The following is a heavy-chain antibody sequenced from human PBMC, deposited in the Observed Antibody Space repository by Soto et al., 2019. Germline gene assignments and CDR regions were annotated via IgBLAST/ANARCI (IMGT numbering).Heavy chain of an antibody. D-gene: IGHD2-15*01. V-gene: IGHV4-34*01. Sequence: SETLSLTCAVYGGSFSGYYWSWIRQPPGKGLEWIGEINHSGSTNYNPSLKSRVTISVDTSKNQFSLKLSSVTAADTAVYYCAKTLGYCSGGSCYPGYYYYYMDVWGKGTTVTVSS. CDR1: GGSFSGYY. CDR2: INHSGST. J-gene: IGHJ6*03. CDR3: AKTLGYCSGGSCYPGYYYYYMDV.